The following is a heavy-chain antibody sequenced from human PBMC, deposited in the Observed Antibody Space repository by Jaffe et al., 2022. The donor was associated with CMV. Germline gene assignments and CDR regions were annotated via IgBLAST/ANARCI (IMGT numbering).Heavy chain of an antibody. V-gene: IGHV3-9*01. CDR1: GFTFDDYA. CDR3: AKDIGLGGSYLGDAFDI. J-gene: IGHJ3*02. CDR2: ISWNSGSI. D-gene: IGHD1-26*01. Sequence: EVQLVESGGGLVQPGRSLRLSCAASGFTFDDYAMHWVRQAPGKGLEWVSGISWNSGSIGYADSVKGRFTISRDNAKNSLYLQMNSLRAEDTALYYCAKDIGLGGSYLGDAFDIWGQGTMVTVSS.